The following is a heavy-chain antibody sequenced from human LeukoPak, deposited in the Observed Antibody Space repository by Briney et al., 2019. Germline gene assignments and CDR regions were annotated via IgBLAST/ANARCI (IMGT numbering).Heavy chain of an antibody. CDR3: ARGGYYGSGNDFRFDP. J-gene: IGHJ5*02. CDR2: IHYTGST. CDR1: GGSINSYY. D-gene: IGHD3-10*01. Sequence: PSETLSLTCTVSGGSINSYYWSWIRQPPGKGLECIGYIHYTGSTNYNPSLKSRVTISVDTSKNQFSLKLSSVTAADTAIYYCARGGYYGSGNDFRFDPWGQGALVTVSS. V-gene: IGHV4-59*01.